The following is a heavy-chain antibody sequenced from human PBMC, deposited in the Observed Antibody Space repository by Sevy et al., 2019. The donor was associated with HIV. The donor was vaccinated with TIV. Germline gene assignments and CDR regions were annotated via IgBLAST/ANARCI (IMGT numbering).Heavy chain of an antibody. J-gene: IGHJ4*02. CDR3: ARDLGSGWFPLDY. CDR1: GFTFRSFD. Sequence: GGSLRLSCAASGFTFRSFDMHWVRQAPGKGPEWVALIYYDGRSKYYADSVKGRFNISRENSDNTLYLQMNNLGAEDTAVYYCARDLGSGWFPLDYWGQRTLVTVSS. D-gene: IGHD6-19*01. V-gene: IGHV3-33*01. CDR2: IYYDGRSK.